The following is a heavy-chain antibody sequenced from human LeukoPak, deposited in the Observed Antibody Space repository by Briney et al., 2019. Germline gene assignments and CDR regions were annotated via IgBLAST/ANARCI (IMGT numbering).Heavy chain of an antibody. J-gene: IGHJ6*03. D-gene: IGHD2-2*01. Sequence: GGSLRLSCAASGFTFSCCGMTWVRQAPGKGLEWVSGISGSGGSTYYADSVKGRFTISRDNSKNTLYLQMNSLRAEDTAVYYCAKEVVVVPAAIVPYYYYYMDVWGKGTTVTISS. CDR1: GFTFSCCG. V-gene: IGHV3-23*01. CDR3: AKEVVVVPAAIVPYYYYYMDV. CDR2: ISGSGGST.